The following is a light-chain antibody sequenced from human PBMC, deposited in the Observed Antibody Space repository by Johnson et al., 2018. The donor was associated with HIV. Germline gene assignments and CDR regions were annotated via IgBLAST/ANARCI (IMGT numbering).Light chain of an antibody. CDR1: SSNIENNY. V-gene: IGLV1-51*01. CDR2: DNN. CDR3: DTWHSLPIFFV. Sequence: QSVLTQPPSVSAAPGQKVTISCSGSSSNIENNYVSWYQQLPGTAPKLLIYDNNKRPSGIPDRFSGSKSGASATLVITGLQTGDEADYYCDTWHSLPIFFVFGTGTRVSVL. J-gene: IGLJ1*01.